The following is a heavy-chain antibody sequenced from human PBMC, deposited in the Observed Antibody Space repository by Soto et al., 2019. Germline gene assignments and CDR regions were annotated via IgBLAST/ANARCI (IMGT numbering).Heavy chain of an antibody. CDR2: IYYSGST. D-gene: IGHD3-10*01. J-gene: IGHJ6*02. V-gene: IGHV4-59*01. Sequence: SEILSLTCTVSGGSISSYYWSWIRQPPGKGLEWIGYIYYSGSTNYNPSLKSRVTISVDTSKNQFSLKLSSVTAADTAVYYCAGGRIGESSFTYYYYGMDVWGQGTTVTVSS. CDR1: GGSISSYY. CDR3: AGGRIGESSFTYYYYGMDV.